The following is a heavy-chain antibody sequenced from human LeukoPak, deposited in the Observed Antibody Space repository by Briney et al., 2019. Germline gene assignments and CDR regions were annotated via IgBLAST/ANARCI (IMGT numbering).Heavy chain of an antibody. CDR2: IYYSGST. CDR1: GGSISSSSYY. Sequence: DPSETLSLTCTVSGGSISSSSYYWGWIRQPPGKGLEWIGSIYYSGSTYYNPSLKSRVTISVDTSKNQFSLKLSSVTAADTAVYYCARVSGSWYVRSWFDPWGQGTLVTVSS. D-gene: IGHD6-13*01. CDR3: ARVSGSWYVRSWFDP. J-gene: IGHJ5*02. V-gene: IGHV4-39*01.